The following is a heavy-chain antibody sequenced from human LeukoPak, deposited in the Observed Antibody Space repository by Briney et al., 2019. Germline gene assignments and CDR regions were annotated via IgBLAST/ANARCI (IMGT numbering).Heavy chain of an antibody. CDR2: ISWNSDLI. V-gene: IGHV3-9*01. J-gene: IGHJ4*02. CDR1: GFNFDDYT. CDR3: VKSHGAGRYYPLEY. D-gene: IGHD3-10*01. Sequence: GGSLRLSCAASGFNFDDYTMHWVRQPPGKGLEWVSGISWNSDLIVYGDSVKGRFTISRDNAKNSLYLQMNSLRAEDTALYYCVKSHGAGRYYPLEYWGQGTLLTVSS.